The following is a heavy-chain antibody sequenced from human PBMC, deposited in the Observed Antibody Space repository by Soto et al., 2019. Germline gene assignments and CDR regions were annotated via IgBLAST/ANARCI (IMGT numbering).Heavy chain of an antibody. Sequence: SETLSLTCTVSGGSISRSTYYWGWIRQPPGKGLEWIGYIFYSGNTYYNPSLKSRVSISVDTSKNQFSLKLSSVTAADTAVYYCARDRGSSWMYKWFDPWGQGTLVTVSS. CDR3: ARDRGSSWMYKWFDP. J-gene: IGHJ5*02. CDR1: GGSISRSTYY. D-gene: IGHD6-13*01. V-gene: IGHV4-30-4*08. CDR2: IFYSGNT.